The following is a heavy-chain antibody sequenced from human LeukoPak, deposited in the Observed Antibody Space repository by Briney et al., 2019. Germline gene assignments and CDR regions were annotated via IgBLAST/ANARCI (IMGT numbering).Heavy chain of an antibody. D-gene: IGHD6-13*01. CDR3: ARQQYSSMRSSFDY. Sequence: SETLSLTCTVSGGSISSYYWSWTRQPPGKGLEWIGYIYYSGSTNYNPSLKSRVTISVDTSKNQFSLKLSSVTAADTAVYYCARQQYSSMRSSFDYWGQGTLVTVSS. V-gene: IGHV4-59*08. J-gene: IGHJ4*02. CDR1: GGSISSYY. CDR2: IYYSGST.